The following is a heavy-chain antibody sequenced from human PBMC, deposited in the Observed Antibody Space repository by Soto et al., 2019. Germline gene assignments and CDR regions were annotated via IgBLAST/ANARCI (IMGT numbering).Heavy chain of an antibody. Sequence: SETLSLTCTVSGGSVSSGSYYWSWIRQPPGKGPEWIGSVFYTGFTSYNPSLESRVSVSVDTSKSQFSLKLSAVTAADTAVYYCATSQKGYNWNYFDHWGQGALVTVSS. D-gene: IGHD1-20*01. V-gene: IGHV4-39*01. CDR3: ATSQKGYNWNYFDH. J-gene: IGHJ4*02. CDR2: VFYTGFT. CDR1: GGSVSSGSYY.